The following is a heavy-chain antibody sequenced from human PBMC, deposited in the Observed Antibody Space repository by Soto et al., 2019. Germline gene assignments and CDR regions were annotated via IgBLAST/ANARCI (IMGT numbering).Heavy chain of an antibody. J-gene: IGHJ4*02. V-gene: IGHV4-34*01. D-gene: IGHD6-19*01. CDR1: GGSFSGYY. Sequence: SETLSLTCAVYGGSFSGYYLSWIRQPPGKGLEWLGDINHSGITDYNPSLKSRITISIDTSKKQFSLKLNSVTAADTAVYYCAIGPRMWLAGGGYWGQGTQVTVSS. CDR3: AIGPRMWLAGGGY. CDR2: INHSGIT.